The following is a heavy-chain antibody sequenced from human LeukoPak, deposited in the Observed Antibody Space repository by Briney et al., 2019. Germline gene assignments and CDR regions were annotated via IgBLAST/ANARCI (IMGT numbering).Heavy chain of an antibody. CDR1: GVTFSNYA. Sequence: ASVKVSCKASGVTFSNYAISWVRQAPGQGLEWVGGIIPIFGTANYAQKFQGRVTITADESTSTAYMELSSLRSEDTAVYSCARDTAGRYSGYLPDYWGQGTLVTVSS. V-gene: IGHV1-69*13. D-gene: IGHD5-12*01. CDR2: IIPIFGTA. J-gene: IGHJ4*02. CDR3: ARDTAGRYSGYLPDY.